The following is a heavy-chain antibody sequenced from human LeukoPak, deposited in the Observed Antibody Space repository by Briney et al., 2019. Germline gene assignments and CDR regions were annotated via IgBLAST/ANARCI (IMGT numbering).Heavy chain of an antibody. Sequence: GGSLRLSCAASGFTFSSYDMHWVRQATGKGLEWVSAIGTAGDTYYPGSVKGRFTISRENAKNSLYLQMNSLRAGDTAVYYCARAEANEGGFDPWGQGTLVIVSS. CDR3: ARAEANEGGFDP. CDR2: IGTAGDT. J-gene: IGHJ5*02. D-gene: IGHD1-1*01. CDR1: GFTFSSYD. V-gene: IGHV3-13*01.